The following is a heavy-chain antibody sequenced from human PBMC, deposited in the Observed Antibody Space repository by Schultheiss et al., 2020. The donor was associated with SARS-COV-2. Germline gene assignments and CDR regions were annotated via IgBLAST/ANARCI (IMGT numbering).Heavy chain of an antibody. CDR3: ARDEDILTQTGSYGMDV. CDR2: ISSSSSYT. CDR1: GFTFSDYY. D-gene: IGHD3-9*01. V-gene: IGHV3-11*06. J-gene: IGHJ6*02. Sequence: GGSLRLSCAASGFTFSDYYMSWIRQAPGKGLEWVSYISSSSSYTNYADSVKGRFTISRDNAKNSLYLQMNSLRAEDTAVYYCARDEDILTQTGSYGMDVWGQGTTVTVSS.